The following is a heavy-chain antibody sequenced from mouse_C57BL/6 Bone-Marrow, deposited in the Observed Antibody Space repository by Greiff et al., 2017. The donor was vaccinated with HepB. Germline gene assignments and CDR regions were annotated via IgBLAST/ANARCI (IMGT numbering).Heavy chain of an antibody. CDR1: GYTFTSYG. CDR3: AREKITTRFAY. Sequence: QVQLKQSGAELARPGASVKLSCKASGYTFTSYGISWVKQRTGQGLKWIGEIYPRSGNTYYNEKFKGKATLTADKSSSTAYMELRSLTSEDSAVYFCAREKITTRFAYWGQGTLVTVSA. J-gene: IGHJ3*01. V-gene: IGHV1-81*01. CDR2: IYPRSGNT. D-gene: IGHD1-1*01.